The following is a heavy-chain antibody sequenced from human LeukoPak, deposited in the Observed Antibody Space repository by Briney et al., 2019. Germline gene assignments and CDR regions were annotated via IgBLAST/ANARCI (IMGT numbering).Heavy chain of an antibody. J-gene: IGHJ4*02. CDR3: ARIRGYFDY. D-gene: IGHD3-3*02. CDR2: FYYSGTS. Sequence: DPSETLSLTCTVSGGSINSYYWSWIRQPPGKGLEWIGYFYYSGTSNYNPSLKSRVTMSIDTSKNQFSLKLSSVTAADTAVYYCARIRGYFDYWGQGTLVTVSS. V-gene: IGHV4-59*01. CDR1: GGSINSYY.